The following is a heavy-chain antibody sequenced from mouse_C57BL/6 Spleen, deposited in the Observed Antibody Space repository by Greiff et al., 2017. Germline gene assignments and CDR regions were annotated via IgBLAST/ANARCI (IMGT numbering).Heavy chain of an antibody. CDR2: IDPSDSET. CDR1: GYTFTSYW. J-gene: IGHJ1*03. Sequence: QVQLQQPGAELVRPGSSVKLSCKASGYTFTSYWMHWVKQRPIQGLEWIGNIDPSDSETHYNQKFKDKATLTVDKSSSTAYMQLSSLTSEDSAVYYGARHGSSHWYFDVWGTGTTVTVSS. CDR3: ARHGSSHWYFDV. D-gene: IGHD1-1*01. V-gene: IGHV1-52*01.